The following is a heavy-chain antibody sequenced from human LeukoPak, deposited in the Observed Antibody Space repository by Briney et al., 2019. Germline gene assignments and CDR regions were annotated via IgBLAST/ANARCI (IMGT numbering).Heavy chain of an antibody. CDR2: LSSSGSTI. CDR1: GFTFSDYY. J-gene: IGHJ4*02. D-gene: IGHD2-2*01. CDR3: ARGGGPYCSSTACYHFDY. V-gene: IGHV3-11*04. Sequence: GGSLTLSCAASGFTFSDYYMSWIPQAPGKGLEWVSYLSSSGSTIDSADSVKGRFTISRDNAKNSLYLQMNSLRAEDTAVYYCARGGGPYCSSTACYHFDYWGQGTLVTVSS.